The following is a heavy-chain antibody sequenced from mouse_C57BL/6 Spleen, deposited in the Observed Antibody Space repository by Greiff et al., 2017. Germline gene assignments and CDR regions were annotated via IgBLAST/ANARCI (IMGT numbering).Heavy chain of an antibody. CDR2: IDPSDSYT. V-gene: IGHV1-50*01. J-gene: IGHJ1*03. D-gene: IGHD3-2*02. CDR3: AREVRDWYFDV. Sequence: QVQLQQPGAELVKPGASVKLSCKASGYTFTSYWMQWVKQRPGQGLEWIGEIDPSDSYTNYNQKLKGKATLTVDTSSSTAYMQLSSLTSEDSAVYYCAREVRDWYFDVWGTGTTVTVSS. CDR1: GYTFTSYW.